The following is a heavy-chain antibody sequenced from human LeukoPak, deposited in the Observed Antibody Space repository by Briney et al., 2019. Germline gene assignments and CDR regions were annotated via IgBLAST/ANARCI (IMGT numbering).Heavy chain of an antibody. V-gene: IGHV4-34*01. J-gene: IGHJ4*02. CDR1: GFTFSSYA. CDR3: ARAPYDFWSGYYGGLYFDY. Sequence: GSLRLSCAASGFTFSSYAMHWVRQPPGKGLEWIGEISHRGFTNYNPSLKSRVTVSVDTSKNQFSLKVTSVTAADTAVYYCARAPYDFWSGYYGGLYFDYWGQGTLVTVSS. CDR2: ISHRGFT. D-gene: IGHD3-3*01.